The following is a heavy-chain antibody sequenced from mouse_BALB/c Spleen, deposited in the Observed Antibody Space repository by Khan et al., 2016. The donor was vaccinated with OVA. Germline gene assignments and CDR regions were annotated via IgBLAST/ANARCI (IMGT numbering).Heavy chain of an antibody. J-gene: IGHJ3*02. CDR2: INYIGST. CDR1: GYSITSDYA. Sequence: EVQLQESGPGLVKPSQSLSLTCTVTGYSITSDYAWNWIRQFPGNKLEWMGYINYIGSTSYHPSLKSRISITRDTAKNQFFLQLNSVTTEDTATYYCARWFGYWGQGTLVTVSP. V-gene: IGHV3-2*02. CDR3: ARWFGY.